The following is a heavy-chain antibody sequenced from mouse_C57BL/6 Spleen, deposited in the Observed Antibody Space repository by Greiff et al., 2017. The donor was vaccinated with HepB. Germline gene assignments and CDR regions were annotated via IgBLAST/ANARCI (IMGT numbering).Heavy chain of an antibody. Sequence: VQLKESGPELVKPGASVKMSCKASGYTFTDYYMHWVKQSHGKSLEWIGYIYPNNGGNGYNQKFKGKATLTVDKSSSTAYMELRSLTSEDSAVYYCASPLYYSNYEFAYWGQGTLVTVSA. J-gene: IGHJ3*01. CDR1: GYTFTDYY. V-gene: IGHV1-34*01. D-gene: IGHD2-5*01. CDR2: IYPNNGGN. CDR3: ASPLYYSNYEFAY.